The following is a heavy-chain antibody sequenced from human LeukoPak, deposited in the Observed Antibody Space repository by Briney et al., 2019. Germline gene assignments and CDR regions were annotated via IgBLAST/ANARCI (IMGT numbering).Heavy chain of an antibody. CDR3: AREDWVIDY. D-gene: IGHD3-9*01. J-gene: IGHJ4*02. CDR2: IYTSGST. Sequence: SETLSLTCTVSGGSISSGSYYCSWIRQPAGKGLEWIGRIYTSGSTNYNPSLKSRVTISVDTSKNQFSLKLSSVTAADTAVYYCAREDWVIDYWGQGTLVTVSS. V-gene: IGHV4-61*02. CDR1: GGSISSGSYY.